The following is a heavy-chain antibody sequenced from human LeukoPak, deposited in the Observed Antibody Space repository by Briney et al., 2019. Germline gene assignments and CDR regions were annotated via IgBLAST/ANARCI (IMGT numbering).Heavy chain of an antibody. D-gene: IGHD6-13*01. CDR2: IIPIFGTA. CDR3: ARDRSIAAAGTSPIDY. V-gene: IGHV1-69*13. J-gene: IGHJ4*02. Sequence: ASVKVSCTASGGTFSSYAISWVRQAPGQGLEWMGGIIPIFGTANYAQKFQGRVTITADESTSTAYMELSSLRSEDTAVYYCARDRSIAAAGTSPIDYWGQGTLVTVSS. CDR1: GGTFSSYA.